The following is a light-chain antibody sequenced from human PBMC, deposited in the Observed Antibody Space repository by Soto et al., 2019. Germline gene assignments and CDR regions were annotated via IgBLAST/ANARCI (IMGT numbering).Light chain of an antibody. Sequence: EIVLTQSPGTLSLSPGESATLSCRASQSVSSTYLGWYQQKPGQAPRLLIYGASSRATGIPDRFSGSGSGTDFTLTISRLEPEDFAVYYCQQYGRSLWTFGQGTKVEIK. J-gene: IGKJ1*01. CDR1: QSVSSTY. CDR3: QQYGRSLWT. V-gene: IGKV3-20*01. CDR2: GAS.